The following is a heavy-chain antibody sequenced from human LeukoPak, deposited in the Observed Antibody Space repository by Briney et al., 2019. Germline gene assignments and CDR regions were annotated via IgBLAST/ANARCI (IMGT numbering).Heavy chain of an antibody. CDR3: ATVGAPTSLRYYYYYMDV. D-gene: IGHD2-2*01. CDR1: GYTFTSYG. J-gene: IGHJ6*03. Sequence: ASVKVSCKASGYTFTSYGISGVRQPPGQGGEGVGGFDSEEGETIYAQKFQGRVTMTEDTSTDTAYMELSSLRSEDTAVYYCATVGAPTSLRYYYYYMDVWGKGTTVTVSS. CDR2: FDSEEGET. V-gene: IGHV1-24*01.